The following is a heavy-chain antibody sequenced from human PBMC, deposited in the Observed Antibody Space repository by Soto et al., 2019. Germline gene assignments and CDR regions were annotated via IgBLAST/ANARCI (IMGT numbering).Heavy chain of an antibody. Sequence: ASETLSLNCAVYGGSFSGYCWSWIRQPPGKGLEWIGEINHSGSTNYNPSLKSRVTISVDTSKNQFSLKLSSVTAADTAVYYCAREGYGSGSQLYYYYGMDVWGQGTTVTVSS. V-gene: IGHV4-34*01. CDR1: GGSFSGYC. CDR3: AREGYGSGSQLYYYYGMDV. D-gene: IGHD3-10*01. CDR2: INHSGST. J-gene: IGHJ6*02.